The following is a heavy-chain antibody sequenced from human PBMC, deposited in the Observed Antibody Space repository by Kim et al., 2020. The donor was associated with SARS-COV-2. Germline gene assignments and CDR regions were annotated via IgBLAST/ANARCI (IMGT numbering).Heavy chain of an antibody. CDR2: IYYSGST. D-gene: IGHD3-10*01. Sequence: SETLSLTCTVSGGSISSYYWSWIRQPPGKGLEWIGYIYYSGSTNYNPSLKSRVTISVDTSKNQFSLKLSSVTAADTAVYYCARVLETYYYGSGITYHNWFDPWGQGTLVTVSS. CDR1: GGSISSYY. J-gene: IGHJ5*02. CDR3: ARVLETYYYGSGITYHNWFDP. V-gene: IGHV4-59*01.